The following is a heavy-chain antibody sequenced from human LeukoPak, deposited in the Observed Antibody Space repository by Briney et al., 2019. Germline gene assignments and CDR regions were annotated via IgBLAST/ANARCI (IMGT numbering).Heavy chain of an antibody. J-gene: IGHJ4*02. CDR1: GYTFTNYD. CDR3: ARGPPPHCSGGSCYSWGFVGY. Sequence: ASMKVSCKASGYTFTNYDINCVRQATGQGIEWKGWMNPNSGNTGYAQKFQGRVTMTRDTSISTAYMELSSLRSEDTAVYYCARGPPPHCSGGSCYSWGFVGYWGQGTLVTVSS. D-gene: IGHD2-15*01. V-gene: IGHV1-8*01. CDR2: MNPNSGNT.